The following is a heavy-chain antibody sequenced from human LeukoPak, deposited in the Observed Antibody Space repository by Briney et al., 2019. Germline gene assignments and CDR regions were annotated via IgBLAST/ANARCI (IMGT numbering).Heavy chain of an antibody. J-gene: IGHJ4*02. Sequence: PSETLSLTCTVAGGSISSYYWSWIRQPAGKGLEWIGRIYTSGSTNYNPSLKSRVTMSVDTSNNQFSLKLSSVTAADTAVYYCARVTARDYGGHFDYWGQGTLVTVSS. CDR1: GGSISSYY. CDR2: IYTSGST. CDR3: ARVTARDYGGHFDY. D-gene: IGHD4-23*01. V-gene: IGHV4-4*07.